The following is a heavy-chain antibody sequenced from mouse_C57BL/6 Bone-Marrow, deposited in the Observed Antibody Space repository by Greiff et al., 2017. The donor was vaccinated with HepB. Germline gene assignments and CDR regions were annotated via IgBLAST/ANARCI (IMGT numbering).Heavy chain of an antibody. Sequence: EVKLEESGGGLVQPGGSMKLSCVASGFTFSNYWMNWVRQSPEKGLEWVAQIRLKSDNYATHYAESVKGRFTISRDDSKSSVYLQMNNLRAEDTGIYYCTAFGSSYPYAMDYWGQGTSVTVSS. J-gene: IGHJ4*01. CDR3: TAFGSSYPYAMDY. CDR1: GFTFSNYW. CDR2: IRLKSDNYAT. D-gene: IGHD1-1*01. V-gene: IGHV6-3*01.